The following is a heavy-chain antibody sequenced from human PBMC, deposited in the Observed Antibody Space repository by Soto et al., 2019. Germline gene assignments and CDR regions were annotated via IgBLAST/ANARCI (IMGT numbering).Heavy chain of an antibody. Sequence: EVQLVESGGGLVKPGGSLRLSCVGSGFIFSSFTMTWVRQAPGMGLQYLASISKSSSLIYYADSVRGRFIISRDNSKDSVFLQMYSLTAEDTAMYYCVRGDDRVDWGQGTLVTVSS. CDR3: VRGDDRVD. D-gene: IGHD1-1*01. CDR1: GFIFSSFT. CDR2: ISKSSSLI. J-gene: IGHJ4*02. V-gene: IGHV3-21*01.